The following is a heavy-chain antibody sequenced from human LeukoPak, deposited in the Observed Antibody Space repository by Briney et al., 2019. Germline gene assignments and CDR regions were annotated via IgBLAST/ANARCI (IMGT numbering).Heavy chain of an antibody. J-gene: IGHJ6*03. Sequence: GGSLRLSCAASGFTFSSYAMSWVRQAPGKGPEWVSRINSDGSSTSYADSVKGRFTISRDNAKNTLYLQMNSLRAEDTAVYYCASGAYDFWSGYPRRDYYMDVWGKGTTVTVSS. V-gene: IGHV3-74*01. CDR3: ASGAYDFWSGYPRRDYYMDV. D-gene: IGHD3-3*01. CDR1: GFTFSSYA. CDR2: INSDGSST.